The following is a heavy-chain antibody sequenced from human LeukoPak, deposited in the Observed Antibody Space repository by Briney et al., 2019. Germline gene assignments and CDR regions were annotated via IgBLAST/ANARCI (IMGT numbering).Heavy chain of an antibody. V-gene: IGHV3-11*01. D-gene: IGHD3-10*01. Sequence: GGSLRLSCAASGFTFSDYYMSWIRQAPGKGLEWVSYISSSGSTIYYADSVKGRFTTSRDNAKNSLYLQMNSLRAEDTAVYYCARDLGYYYGSGSYISDYYFDYWGQGTLVTVSS. CDR2: ISSSGSTI. J-gene: IGHJ4*02. CDR3: ARDLGYYYGSGSYISDYYFDY. CDR1: GFTFSDYY.